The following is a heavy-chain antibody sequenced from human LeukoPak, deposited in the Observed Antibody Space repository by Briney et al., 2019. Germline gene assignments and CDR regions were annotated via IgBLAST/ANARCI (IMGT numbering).Heavy chain of an antibody. Sequence: ASVKVSCKASGGTFSSYTISWVRQAPGQGLEWMGRIIPILGIANYAQKFQGRVTITADKSTSTAYMELSSLRSEDTAVYYCARADIVVVPAAIISAEPAAFDIWGQGTMATVSS. J-gene: IGHJ3*02. CDR2: IIPILGIA. D-gene: IGHD2-2*01. V-gene: IGHV1-69*02. CDR1: GGTFSSYT. CDR3: ARADIVVVPAAIISAEPAAFDI.